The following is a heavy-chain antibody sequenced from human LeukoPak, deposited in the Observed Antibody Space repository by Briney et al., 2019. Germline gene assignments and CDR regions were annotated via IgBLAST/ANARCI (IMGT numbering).Heavy chain of an antibody. CDR3: GRDPNGDYIGAFDF. D-gene: IGHD4-17*01. J-gene: IGHJ3*01. CDR1: GFTFSNYA. CDR2: IRGSGGGT. Sequence: QPGGSLRLSCAASGFTFSNYAMTWVRLAPGTGLEWVSTIRGSGGGTSYADSVKGRFTMYRDNSRDTLYLQMNNRRAEDTAVYYCGRDPNGDYIGAFDFWGQGTLVTVSS. V-gene: IGHV3-23*01.